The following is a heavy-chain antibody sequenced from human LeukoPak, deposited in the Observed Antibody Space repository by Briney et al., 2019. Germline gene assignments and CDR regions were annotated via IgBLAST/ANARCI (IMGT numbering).Heavy chain of an antibody. CDR1: GGSISSGSYY. D-gene: IGHD5-12*01. CDR3: ARGFSPGLRFDP. J-gene: IGHJ5*02. Sequence: SQTLSLTCTVSGGSISSGSYYWSWIRQPAGKGLEWIGRIYTSGSTNYNPSLKSRVTISVDTSKNQFSLNLRSVTAADTAVYYCARGFSPGLRFDPWGQGTLVTVSS. CDR2: IYTSGST. V-gene: IGHV4-61*02.